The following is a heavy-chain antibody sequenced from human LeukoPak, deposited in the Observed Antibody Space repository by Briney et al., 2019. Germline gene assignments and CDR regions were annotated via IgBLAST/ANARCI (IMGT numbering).Heavy chain of an antibody. Sequence: ASLKVSCKASGYTFTGSYIHWMRQAPGQELERMGWINPNSGGTKYAQKFQGRVTVTRDTSTSTAYMELSGLRADDTAVYYCARVAYCTKGVCINFDLWGQGTLVTVSS. CDR2: INPNSGGT. V-gene: IGHV1-2*02. D-gene: IGHD2-8*01. J-gene: IGHJ4*02. CDR1: GYTFTGSY. CDR3: ARVAYCTKGVCINFDL.